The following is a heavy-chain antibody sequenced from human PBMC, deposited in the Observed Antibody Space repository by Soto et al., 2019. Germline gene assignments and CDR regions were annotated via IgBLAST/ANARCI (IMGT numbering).Heavy chain of an antibody. J-gene: IGHJ3*02. D-gene: IGHD3-22*01. Sequence: LSLTCSVSGGSISDFYWGWIRQPPGRGLEWVAYMYYSGSTKSNPSLKSRVNISVDMSKKEFSLKLSSVTAADTAAYHCARGFFDSSGPGVAFDIWGPGTMVTVSS. CDR3: ARGFFDSSGPGVAFDI. CDR1: GGSISDFY. CDR2: MYYSGST. V-gene: IGHV4-59*01.